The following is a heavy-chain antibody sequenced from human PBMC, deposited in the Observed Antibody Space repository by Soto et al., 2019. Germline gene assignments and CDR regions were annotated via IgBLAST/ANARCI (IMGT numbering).Heavy chain of an antibody. CDR1: GFSLSTSGVG. CDR2: VYWDDEK. V-gene: IGHV2-5*02. D-gene: IGHD2-2*01. J-gene: IGHJ4*02. Sequence: QITLKESGPTLVKPTQTLTLTCTFSGFSLSTSGVGVGWIRQPPGRALEWLTLVYWDDEKRYSPSLKSSLTITKATSNNQVVLTMTNMDPVDTATYYCAHRPNCWSTSCFYFDYWGQGILVTVSS. CDR3: AHRPNCWSTSCFYFDY.